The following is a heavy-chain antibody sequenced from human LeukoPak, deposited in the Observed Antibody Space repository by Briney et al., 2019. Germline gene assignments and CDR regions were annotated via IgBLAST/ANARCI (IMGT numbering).Heavy chain of an antibody. Sequence: ASVKVSCKASGYTFTGPYLHWVRQAPGQGLEWMGWINPNNGGTNYAQKFQGRVTMTRDTSISTVYMELNRLRSDDTALYYCARGGAHYDILTGYADYWGQGTLVTVSS. CDR2: INPNNGGT. V-gene: IGHV1-2*02. CDR1: GYTFTGPY. D-gene: IGHD3-9*01. CDR3: ARGGAHYDILTGYADY. J-gene: IGHJ4*02.